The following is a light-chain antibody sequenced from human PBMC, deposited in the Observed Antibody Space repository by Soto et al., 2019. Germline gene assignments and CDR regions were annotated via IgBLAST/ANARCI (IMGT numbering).Light chain of an antibody. Sequence: DIQMTQSPSSVSASVGDRVTITCRASQGISNWLAWYKQQPGKAPKLLISSAYTLQSGVPSRFSGGVSETHFTLIISSLQPEDFATYYCQQTNTFLPLTFGGGTKVEIK. V-gene: IGKV1-12*01. J-gene: IGKJ4*01. CDR2: SAY. CDR3: QQTNTFLPLT. CDR1: QGISNW.